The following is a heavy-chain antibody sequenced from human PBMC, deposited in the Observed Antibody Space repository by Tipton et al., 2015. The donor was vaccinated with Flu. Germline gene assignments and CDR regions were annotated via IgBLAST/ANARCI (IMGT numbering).Heavy chain of an antibody. CDR2: LSSYSDHI. V-gene: IGHV3-21*01. D-gene: IGHD1-26*01. J-gene: IGHJ5*02. CDR1: AFTFRTYS. CDR3: ARDGGSYSRWFDP. Sequence: SLRLSCTASAFTFRTYSMNWVRQAPGKGLEWVSSLSSYSDHIYYADSVKGRFTISRDSAKNSLYLQMNSLRDEDTGVYYCARDGGSYSRWFDPWGQGTLVIVSS.